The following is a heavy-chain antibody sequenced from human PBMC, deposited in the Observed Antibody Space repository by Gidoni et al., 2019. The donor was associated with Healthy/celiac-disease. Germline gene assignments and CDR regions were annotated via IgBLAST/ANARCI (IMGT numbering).Heavy chain of an antibody. CDR3: ARGVGASYYYYYGMDV. J-gene: IGHJ6*02. CDR2: INPNRGGT. Sequence: QVQLVQSGAVVKKPGASVKVSCKASVYTFTGYYIHWVRQAPGQGLEWMGWINPNRGGTNEAQKFQGWVTMTRDTSISTAYMELSRLRSDDTAVYYCARGVGASYYYYYGMDVWGQGTTVTVSS. D-gene: IGHD1-26*01. V-gene: IGHV1-2*04. CDR1: VYTFTGYY.